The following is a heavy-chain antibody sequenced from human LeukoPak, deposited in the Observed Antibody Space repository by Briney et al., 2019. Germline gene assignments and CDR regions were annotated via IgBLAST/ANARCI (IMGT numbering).Heavy chain of an antibody. V-gene: IGHV5-10-1*01. J-gene: IGHJ5*02. CDR2: IDPSDSYT. CDR1: GYSFTSYW. D-gene: IGHD3-16*01. Sequence: SCKGSGYSFTSYWISWVRPMPGKGLGWMGRIDPSDSYTNYSPSFQGHVTISADMSISTAYLQWSSLKASDTAMYYCARLGGGPYNPWGQGTLVTVSS. CDR3: ARLGGGPYNP.